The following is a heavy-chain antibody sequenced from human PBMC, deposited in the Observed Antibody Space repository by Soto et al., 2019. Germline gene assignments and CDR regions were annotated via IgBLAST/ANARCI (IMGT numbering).Heavy chain of an antibody. V-gene: IGHV1-2*04. D-gene: IGHD2-15*01. Sequence: ASVKVSCKASGYTFTGYYMHWVRQAPGQGLEWMGWINPNSGGTNYAQKLQGWVTMTRDTSISTAYMELSRLRSDDTAVYYFARGPRDIVVVVAATGNAFDIWGQGTMVTVSS. J-gene: IGHJ3*02. CDR2: INPNSGGT. CDR1: GYTFTGYY. CDR3: ARGPRDIVVVVAATGNAFDI.